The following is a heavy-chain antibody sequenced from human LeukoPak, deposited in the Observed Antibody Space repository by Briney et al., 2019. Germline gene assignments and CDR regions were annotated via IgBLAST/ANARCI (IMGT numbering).Heavy chain of an antibody. CDR1: GYSVSSGFY. Sequence: SETLSLTCSVSGYSVSSGFYWGWIRQPPGKGLAWIGTIYHSGSTYYNPSLKSRVTISVDTSKNQFSLKLSSVTAADTAVYYCARHIADCDILTGYSPADAFDIWGQGTMVTVSS. D-gene: IGHD3-9*01. CDR2: IYHSGST. J-gene: IGHJ3*02. V-gene: IGHV4-38-2*02. CDR3: ARHIADCDILTGYSPADAFDI.